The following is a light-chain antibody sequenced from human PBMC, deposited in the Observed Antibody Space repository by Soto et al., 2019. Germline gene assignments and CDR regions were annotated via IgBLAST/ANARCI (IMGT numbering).Light chain of an antibody. V-gene: IGKV1-5*03. CDR1: ESISRW. CDR2: QAS. Sequence: DIQMTQSPSTLSASVGDRVTITCRASESISRWLAWYQQKPGKAPKLLIFQASTLESGVPPRFSGSGSGTEFTLTISSLQPDDVATYYCQQYSSLWTFGQGTKVDIK. CDR3: QQYSSLWT. J-gene: IGKJ1*01.